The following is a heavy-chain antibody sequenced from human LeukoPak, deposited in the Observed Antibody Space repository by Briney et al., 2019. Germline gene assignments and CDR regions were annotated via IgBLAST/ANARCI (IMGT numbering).Heavy chain of an antibody. CDR2: IKYDGSET. D-gene: IGHD6-13*01. CDR3: ARDPAAADH. V-gene: IGHV3-7*01. Sequence: PGGSLRPSCAASGFTFSGYWMSWFRQAPGKGLEWVANIKYDGSETHYVDSVKGRFTISRDNAKDSLFLQMHSLRVEDTAMYYCARDPAAADHWGQGALVIVSS. CDR1: GFTFSGYW. J-gene: IGHJ4*02.